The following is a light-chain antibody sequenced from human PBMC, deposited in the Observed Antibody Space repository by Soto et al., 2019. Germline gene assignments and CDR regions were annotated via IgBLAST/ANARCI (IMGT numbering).Light chain of an antibody. CDR1: QSIGRW. CDR2: DAS. V-gene: IGKV1-5*01. J-gene: IGKJ1*01. CDR3: QQYNTYSPERT. Sequence: DIQMTQSPSTLSAIVGDRVTITCRASQSIGRWLAWYQQKPGKAPKLLIYDASSLESGVPSRFSGSGSGTEFTLTISSLQPDDFATYYCQQYNTYSPERTFGQGTKV.